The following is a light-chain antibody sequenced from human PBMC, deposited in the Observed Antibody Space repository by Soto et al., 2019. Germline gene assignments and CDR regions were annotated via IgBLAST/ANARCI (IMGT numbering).Light chain of an antibody. CDR1: QSITSY. Sequence: DIQLTQSPSSLSASVGDRVTITCRASQSITSYLNWYQQKPGKAPKLLIYAASTLQTGVPSRFSGSGSGTDFTLTIGSLQPEDFPVYFCQQSYTTPRTFGQGTRV. V-gene: IGKV1-39*01. J-gene: IGKJ1*01. CDR3: QQSYTTPRT. CDR2: AAS.